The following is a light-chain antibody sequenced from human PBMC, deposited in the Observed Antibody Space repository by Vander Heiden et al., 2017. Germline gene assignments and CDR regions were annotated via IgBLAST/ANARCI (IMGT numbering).Light chain of an antibody. Sequence: DIVMTQYPDSLAGSLGERATINCKSSQSVLYSSNNKNYLAWYQQKPGQPPKMLIYWASTRESGVPDRFSGSGSGTDFTLTISSLQAEDVAVYYCQQYYSTLLTFGGGTKVEIK. CDR3: QQYYSTLLT. CDR1: QSVLYSSNNKNY. V-gene: IGKV4-1*01. CDR2: WAS. J-gene: IGKJ4*01.